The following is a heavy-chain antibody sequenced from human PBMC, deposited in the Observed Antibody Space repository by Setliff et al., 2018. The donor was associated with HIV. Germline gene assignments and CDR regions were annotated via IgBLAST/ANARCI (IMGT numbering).Heavy chain of an antibody. CDR2: IYYSGST. CDR3: ATLKMATIYRDFDY. J-gene: IGHJ4*02. Sequence: SETLSLTCTVSGGSISGYYWSWIRQPPGKGLESIGSIYYSGSTYYNPSLKSRVTISVDTSKNQFSLKLSSVTAADTAVYYCATLKMATIYRDFDYWGQGTLVTAPQ. D-gene: IGHD5-12*01. CDR1: GGSISGYY. V-gene: IGHV4-59*05.